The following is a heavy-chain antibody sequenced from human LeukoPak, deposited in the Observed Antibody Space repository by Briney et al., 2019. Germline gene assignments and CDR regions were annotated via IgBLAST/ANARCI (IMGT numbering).Heavy chain of an antibody. J-gene: IGHJ4*02. CDR3: ARDWKTNSFDY. D-gene: IGHD1-1*01. V-gene: IGHV3-33*01. CDR1: GFIFSSYA. CDR2: IYYDGSNI. Sequence: GRSLRLSCAASGFIFSSYAMHWVRQAPGKGLEWVAFIYYDGSNIYYADYVKGRFTISRDISKNTLYLQMDSLRAEDTAIYYCARDWKTNSFDYWGQGTLVTVSS.